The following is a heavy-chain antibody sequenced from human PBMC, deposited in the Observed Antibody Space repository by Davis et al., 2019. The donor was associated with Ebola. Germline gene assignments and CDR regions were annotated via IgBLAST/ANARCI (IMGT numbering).Heavy chain of an antibody. V-gene: IGHV4-34*12. CDR3: TRRGGGHYPYYFDY. CDR1: GFTFSSYW. J-gene: IGHJ4*02. Sequence: PGGSLRLSCAASGFTFSSYWMSWIRQSPGKGLEWIGEILHSGTTNYNPSLKGRVTISLDTSKNQFSLRLNSATAADTSVYYCTRRGGGHYPYYFDYWGQGTPVTVSS. CDR2: ILHSGTT. D-gene: IGHD2-21*02.